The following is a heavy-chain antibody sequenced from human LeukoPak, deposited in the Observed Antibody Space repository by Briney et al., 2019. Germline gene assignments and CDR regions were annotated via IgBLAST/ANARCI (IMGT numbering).Heavy chain of an antibody. V-gene: IGHV1-8*01. D-gene: IGHD4-17*01. CDR3: ARGYHDDGAYRTLYYIDC. CDR2: MNPNSGNT. CDR1: GYTFTSYD. Sequence: GPSVKASCKASGYTFTSYDINWVHQATGQGLEWMGWMNPNSGNTGYAQKFQGRVTMSRNASISTADMELSSLRSEDTAVYHCARGYHDDGAYRTLYYIDCRGQGALVTDSS. J-gene: IGHJ4*02.